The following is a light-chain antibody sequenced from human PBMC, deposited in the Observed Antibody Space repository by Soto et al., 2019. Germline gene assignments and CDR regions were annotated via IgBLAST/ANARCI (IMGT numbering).Light chain of an antibody. V-gene: IGKV3-20*01. CDR3: HQYGSSPLYT. J-gene: IGKJ2*01. CDR2: GAS. Sequence: EIVLTQSPGTLSLSPGERATLSCRACQSVSSSYLAWYQQKPGQAPRLLIYGASSRATGIPDRFSGSGSGTDFTFAISRLEPEDCAVYYCHQYGSSPLYTFGQGTKLEIK. CDR1: QSVSSSY.